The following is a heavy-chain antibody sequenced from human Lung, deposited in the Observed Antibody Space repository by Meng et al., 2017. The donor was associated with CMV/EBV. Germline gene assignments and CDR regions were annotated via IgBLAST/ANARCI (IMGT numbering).Heavy chain of an antibody. CDR2: INSNSGAT. J-gene: IGHJ4*02. Sequence: ASXXVSCKASGYRFTDFHMHWVRQAPGQGLEWMGWINSNSGATNYAQKFQGRVIMTRDTSITTAYLELPSLRPDDTAVYFCARVYAKGPLRSFDYWGQGTLVTVSS. D-gene: IGHD5/OR15-5a*01. V-gene: IGHV1-2*02. CDR1: GYRFTDFH. CDR3: ARVYAKGPLRSFDY.